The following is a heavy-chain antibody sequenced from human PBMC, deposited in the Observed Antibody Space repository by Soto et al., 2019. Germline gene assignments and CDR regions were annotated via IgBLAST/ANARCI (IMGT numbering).Heavy chain of an antibody. CDR3: ARDCQRTDFWSGSEYYYYYGMDV. Sequence: GGSLRLSCAASGFTFSSYWMSWVRQAPGKGLEWVANIKQDGSEKYYVDSVKGRFTISRDNAKNSLYLQMNSLRAEDTAVYYCARDCQRTDFWSGSEYYYYYGMDVWGQGTTVTVSS. J-gene: IGHJ6*02. CDR1: GFTFSSYW. CDR2: IKQDGSEK. V-gene: IGHV3-7*05. D-gene: IGHD3-3*01.